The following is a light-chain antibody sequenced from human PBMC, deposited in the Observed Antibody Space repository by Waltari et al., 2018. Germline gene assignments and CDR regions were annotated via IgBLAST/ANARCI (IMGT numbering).Light chain of an antibody. V-gene: IGLV3-21*03. CDR2: DNS. CDR1: DIGRKK. J-gene: IGLJ2*01. CDR3: QVWDSTTDHAI. Sequence: SYVVTQPPSVSLAPGKTATITCGGDDIGRKKVCLYQQRPGQAPVLVVYDNSDRSSGVPERFSGSNSGDTATLTISRVEVGDEADFYCQVWDSTTDHAIFGGGTKLTVL.